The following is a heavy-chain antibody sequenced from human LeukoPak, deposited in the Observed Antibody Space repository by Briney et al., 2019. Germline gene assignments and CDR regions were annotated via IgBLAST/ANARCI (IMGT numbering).Heavy chain of an antibody. D-gene: IGHD5-24*01. Sequence: PGGSLRLSCAAPGFAFSDYYMSWIRQAPGKGLEWVSYISSSGSTIYYADSVKGRFTISRDNAKNSLYLQMNSLRAEDTAVYYCAREGDGPIRGYYYYGMDVWGQGTTVTVSS. J-gene: IGHJ6*02. CDR1: GFAFSDYY. CDR3: AREGDGPIRGYYYYGMDV. CDR2: ISSSGSTI. V-gene: IGHV3-11*01.